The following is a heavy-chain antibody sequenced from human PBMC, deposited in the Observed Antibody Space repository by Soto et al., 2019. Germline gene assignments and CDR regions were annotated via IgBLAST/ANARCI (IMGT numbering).Heavy chain of an antibody. Sequence: EVQLLESGGTLVQPGGSLILSCVASGFPFSTYAMSWVRQAPGGGLEWISGIYGSGRGISYADSVKGRFTISRDNSNDILYRQTRSLKVENTAVYCCAKDRQPDGRWPFDHWGQGTLDTVSS. CDR3: AKDRQPDGRWPFDH. CDR1: GFPFSTYA. V-gene: IGHV3-23*05. CDR2: IYGSGRGI. J-gene: IGHJ4*02.